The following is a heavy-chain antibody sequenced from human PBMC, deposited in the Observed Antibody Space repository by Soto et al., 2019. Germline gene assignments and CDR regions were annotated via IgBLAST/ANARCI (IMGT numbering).Heavy chain of an antibody. Sequence: QVQLVQSGAEVKKPGASVKVSCKASGYNFTSYGISWVRQAPGQGLEWMGWISAYNGNTNYEQQLQRRVTMPTGTSTSSAYRELRSLRSRDTAVYYWARARGAYAMDIWAQATTVTVSS. CDR1: GYNFTSYG. CDR2: ISAYNGNT. J-gene: IGHJ6*02. V-gene: IGHV1-18*01. CDR3: ARARGAYAMDI.